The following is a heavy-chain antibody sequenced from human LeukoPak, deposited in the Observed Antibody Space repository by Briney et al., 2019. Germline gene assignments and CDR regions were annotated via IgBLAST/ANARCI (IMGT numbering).Heavy chain of an antibody. Sequence: GGSLRLSCAASEFAFSTYNMNWVRQAPGKGLEWVSYISTGSSTTYYADSVKGRFTISRDNSKNTVYLQMNSLRAEDTAVYYCAKDPYYDSSGYRYYFDYWGQGALVTVSS. V-gene: IGHV3-48*01. D-gene: IGHD3-22*01. CDR2: ISTGSSTT. CDR1: EFAFSTYN. J-gene: IGHJ4*02. CDR3: AKDPYYDSSGYRYYFDY.